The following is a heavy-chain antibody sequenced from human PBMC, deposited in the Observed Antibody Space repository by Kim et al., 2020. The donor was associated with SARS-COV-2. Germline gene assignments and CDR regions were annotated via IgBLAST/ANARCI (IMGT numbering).Heavy chain of an antibody. J-gene: IGHJ6*02. CDR3: ARHNPSTGSGWFYYYYGMDV. Sequence: SETLSLTCTVSGGSISSSSYYWGWIRQPPGKGLEWIGSIYYSGSTYYNPSLKSRVTISVDTSKNQFSLKLSSVTAADTAVYYCARHNPSTGSGWFYYYYGMDVWGQGTTVTVSS. V-gene: IGHV4-39*01. CDR2: IYYSGST. CDR1: GGSISSSSYY. D-gene: IGHD6-19*01.